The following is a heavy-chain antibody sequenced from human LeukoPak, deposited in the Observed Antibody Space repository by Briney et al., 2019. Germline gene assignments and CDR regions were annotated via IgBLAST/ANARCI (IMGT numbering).Heavy chain of an antibody. CDR3: ARVAGHYDILTGYYQPYYFDY. J-gene: IGHJ4*02. D-gene: IGHD3-9*01. V-gene: IGHV4-34*01. CDR2: INHSGST. CDR1: GGSFSGYY. Sequence: SETLSLTCAVYGGSFSGYYWSWIRQPPGKGLEWIGEINHSGSTNYNPSLKSRVTISVDRSKNQFSLKLSSVTAADTAVYYCARVAGHYDILTGYYQPYYFDYWGQGTLVTVSS.